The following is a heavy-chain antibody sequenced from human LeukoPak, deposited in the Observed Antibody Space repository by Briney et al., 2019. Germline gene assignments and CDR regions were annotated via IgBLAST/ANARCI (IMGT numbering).Heavy chain of an antibody. CDR2: INPNSGGT. J-gene: IGHJ4*02. CDR1: GYTFTGYY. D-gene: IGHD4-17*01. CDR3: RTDRYGDYGDYIDY. Sequence: ASVKVSCKTSGYTFTGYYMHWVRQAPGQGLEWMGWINPNSGGTNYAQKVQGRFTMTRDKSISTAYMELSRLRSDDTAVYYCRTDRYGDYGDYIDYWGQGTLVTVSS. V-gene: IGHV1-2*02.